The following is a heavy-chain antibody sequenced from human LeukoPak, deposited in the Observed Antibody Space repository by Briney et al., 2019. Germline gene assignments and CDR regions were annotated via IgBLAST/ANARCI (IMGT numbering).Heavy chain of an antibody. CDR2: IKQDGSEK. D-gene: IGHD4-17*01. J-gene: IGHJ3*02. CDR3: ASSKAGDPTLFDI. V-gene: IGHV3-7*01. Sequence: GGSLRLSCAASGFTFSSYWMSWVRQAPGKGLEWVANIKQDGSEKYYVDSVKGRFTISRDNAKNSLYLQMNSLRAEDTAVYYCASSKAGDPTLFDIWGQGTMVTVSS. CDR1: GFTFSSYW.